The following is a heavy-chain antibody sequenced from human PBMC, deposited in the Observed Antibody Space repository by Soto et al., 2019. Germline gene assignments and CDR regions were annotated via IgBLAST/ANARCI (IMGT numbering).Heavy chain of an antibody. D-gene: IGHD3-22*01. CDR3: ARDSYYDSSGSFDY. CDR2: IYYSGST. V-gene: IGHV4-59*01. Sequence: QVQLQESGPGLVKPSETLSLTCTVSGGSISSYYWSWIRQPPGKGLEWNGYIYYSGSTNYNPSLKSRVTRSGDTSKNQFSLKLSSVTAADTAVYYCARDSYYDSSGSFDYWGQGTLVTVSS. CDR1: GGSISSYY. J-gene: IGHJ4*02.